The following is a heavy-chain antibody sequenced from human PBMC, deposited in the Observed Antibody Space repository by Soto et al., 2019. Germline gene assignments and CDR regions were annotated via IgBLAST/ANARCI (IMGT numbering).Heavy chain of an antibody. CDR1: GFTFSSYA. Sequence: GGSLRLSCAASGFTFSSYAIHWVRQAPGKGLEWVAVISYDGSNKYYADSVKGRFTISRDNSKNTLYLQMNSLRAEDTAVYYCARGEGSSWYFDYWGQGTLVTVSS. V-gene: IGHV3-30-3*01. CDR3: ARGEGSSWYFDY. CDR2: ISYDGSNK. J-gene: IGHJ4*02. D-gene: IGHD6-13*01.